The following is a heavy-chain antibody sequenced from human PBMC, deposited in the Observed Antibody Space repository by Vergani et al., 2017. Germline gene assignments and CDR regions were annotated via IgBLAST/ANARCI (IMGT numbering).Heavy chain of an antibody. D-gene: IGHD3-10*01. Sequence: QVQLQQWGAGLLKPSETLSLTCAVYGGSFSGYYWSWIRQPPGKGLEWIGEINHSGSTNYNPSLKIRVTISVDTSKNQFSLNLSSVTAADTAVYYCARGRGYGSGSYYGYYYYYMDVWGKGTTVTVSS. CDR2: INHSGST. CDR3: ARGRGYGSGSYYGYYYYYMDV. V-gene: IGHV4-34*01. CDR1: GGSFSGYY. J-gene: IGHJ6*03.